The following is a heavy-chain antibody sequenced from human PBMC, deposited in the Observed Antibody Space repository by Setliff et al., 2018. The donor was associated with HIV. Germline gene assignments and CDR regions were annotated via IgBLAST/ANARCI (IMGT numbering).Heavy chain of an antibody. CDR1: GFTFSSYS. J-gene: IGHJ4*02. CDR3: ARTRGYSYGYSDY. Sequence: SCAASGFTFSSYSMNWVRQAPGKGLEWISYNGIINGAKHYADSVKGRFTISRDNAKKSLYLQMNSLRAEDTAVYYCARTRGYSYGYSDYWGQGTLVTVSS. V-gene: IGHV3-48*01. D-gene: IGHD5-18*01. CDR2: NGIINGAK.